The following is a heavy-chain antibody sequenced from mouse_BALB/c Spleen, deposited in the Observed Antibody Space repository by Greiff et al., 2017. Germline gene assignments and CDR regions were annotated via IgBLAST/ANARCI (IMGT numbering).Heavy chain of an antibody. V-gene: IGHV5-12-2*01. Sequence: EVMLVESGGGLVQPGGSLKLSCAASGFTFSSYTMSWVRQTPEKRLEWVAYISNGGGSTNYPDTVKGRFTISRDNAKNTLYLQMSSLKSEDTAMYYCARHGYYAMDYWGQGTSVTVSS. CDR2: ISNGGGST. CDR3: ARHGYYAMDY. J-gene: IGHJ4*01. CDR1: GFTFSSYT.